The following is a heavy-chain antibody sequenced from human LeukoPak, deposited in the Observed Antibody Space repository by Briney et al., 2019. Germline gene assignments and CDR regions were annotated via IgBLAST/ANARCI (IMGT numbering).Heavy chain of an antibody. Sequence: GASVKVSCKASGYTFTSYYMHWVRQAPGQGLEWMGIINPSGGSTSYAQKFQGRVTMTEDTSTDTAYMELSSLRSEDTAVYYCATAPRTATYYYYYYMDVWGKGTTVTISS. V-gene: IGHV1-46*01. CDR3: ATAPRTATYYYYYYMDV. CDR1: GYTFTSYY. CDR2: INPSGGST. D-gene: IGHD5-18*01. J-gene: IGHJ6*03.